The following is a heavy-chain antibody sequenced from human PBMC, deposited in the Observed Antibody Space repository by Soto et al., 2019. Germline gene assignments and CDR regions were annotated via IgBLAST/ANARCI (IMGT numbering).Heavy chain of an antibody. CDR3: YTYHGDYNFDH. Sequence: QVQLVQSGAEVKKPGASVKVSCKVSGYTLNEVAMHWVRQAPGKGLEWLGGFDPDEAETNYAQHFQGRVTMTEDTSTDTVYMEVSSLRSEDTAFYFCYTYHGDYNFDHWGQGTLVTVSS. V-gene: IGHV1-24*01. CDR1: GYTLNEVA. CDR2: FDPDEAET. J-gene: IGHJ5*02. D-gene: IGHD4-17*01.